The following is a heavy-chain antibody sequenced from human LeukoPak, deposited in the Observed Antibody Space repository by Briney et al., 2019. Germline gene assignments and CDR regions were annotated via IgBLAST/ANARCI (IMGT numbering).Heavy chain of an antibody. Sequence: GGSLRLSCAASGFTVSSNYMSWVRQAPGKGLEWVSVIYSGGSTYYADSVKGRFTISRDNSKNTLYLQMNSLRAEDTAVYYCARDRVYYYDSSGYYPDAFDIWGQGAMVTVSS. CDR3: ARDRVYYYDSSGYYPDAFDI. J-gene: IGHJ3*02. D-gene: IGHD3-22*01. V-gene: IGHV3-66*01. CDR2: IYSGGST. CDR1: GFTVSSNY.